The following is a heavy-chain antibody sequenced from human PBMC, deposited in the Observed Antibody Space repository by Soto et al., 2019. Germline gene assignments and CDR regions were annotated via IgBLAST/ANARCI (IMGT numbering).Heavy chain of an antibody. J-gene: IGHJ3*02. D-gene: IGHD3-22*01. CDR3: ARDRPPDYYDSSGYPRDAFDI. CDR2: ISYDGRIK. V-gene: IGHV3-30*04. Sequence: GGSLRLSCAASGFTFSSYAMHWVRQAPGKGLEWVAVISYDGRIKYYADSVKGRFTISRDNSKNTLYLQMNSLRAEDTAVYYCARDRPPDYYDSSGYPRDAFDIWGQGTMVTVSS. CDR1: GFTFSSYA.